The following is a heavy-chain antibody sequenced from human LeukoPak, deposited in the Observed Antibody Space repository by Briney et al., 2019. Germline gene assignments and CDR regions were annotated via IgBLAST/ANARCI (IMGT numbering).Heavy chain of an antibody. D-gene: IGHD3-16*01. J-gene: IGHJ3*01. Sequence: PGGSLRLSCAASGFIFNDYYMTWIRQAPGKGLGWVSYISGNARDTYYADSVKGRFTLSRDNTKNSLYLHMNSLGAEDTAVYYCARDRIGFGAFDVWGQGTMVTVSS. CDR3: ARDRIGFGAFDV. CDR1: GFIFNDYY. CDR2: ISGNARDT. V-gene: IGHV3-11*01.